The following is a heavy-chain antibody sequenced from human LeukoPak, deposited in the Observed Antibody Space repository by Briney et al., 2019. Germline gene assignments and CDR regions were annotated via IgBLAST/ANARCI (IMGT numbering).Heavy chain of an antibody. CDR2: ISAYNGNT. V-gene: IGHV1-18*01. CDR1: GGTFSSYA. CDR3: ASTRYYYDSSPWEY. J-gene: IGHJ4*02. Sequence: ASVTVSCKASGGTFSSYAISWVGQAPGQGLEWMGWISAYNGNTNYAQKLQGRVAMTTDTSTSTAYMELRSLRSDDTAVYYCASTRYYYDSSPWEYWGQGTLVTVSS. D-gene: IGHD3-22*01.